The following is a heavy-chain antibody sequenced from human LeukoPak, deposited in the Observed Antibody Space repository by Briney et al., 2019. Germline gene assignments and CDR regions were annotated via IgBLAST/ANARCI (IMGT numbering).Heavy chain of an antibody. Sequence: PGGSLRLSCAASGFTFDDCGMSWVRQAPGKGLEWVSGINLNGGSTGYADSVKGRFTISRDNAKNSLYLQMNSLRAEDTALYYCARVDDISIFGVVIGWGQGALVTVSS. J-gene: IGHJ4*02. CDR2: INLNGGST. CDR1: GFTFDDCG. CDR3: ARVDDISIFGVVIG. D-gene: IGHD3-3*01. V-gene: IGHV3-20*04.